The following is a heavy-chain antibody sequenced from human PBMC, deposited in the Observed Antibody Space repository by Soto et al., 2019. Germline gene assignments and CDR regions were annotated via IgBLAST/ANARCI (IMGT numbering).Heavy chain of an antibody. CDR1: GVTFNSYA. CDR2: IWHDGNNK. Sequence: LRVSCAASGVTFNSYAMHWVRQAPGKGLEWVAIIWHDGNNKYYADSVRGRFIISRDNSKNRLYLQMNSLRAEDTAVYYCASDLVGASDSYGLDVWGRGTPVTVSS. D-gene: IGHD1-26*01. J-gene: IGHJ6*02. V-gene: IGHV3-33*08. CDR3: ASDLVGASDSYGLDV.